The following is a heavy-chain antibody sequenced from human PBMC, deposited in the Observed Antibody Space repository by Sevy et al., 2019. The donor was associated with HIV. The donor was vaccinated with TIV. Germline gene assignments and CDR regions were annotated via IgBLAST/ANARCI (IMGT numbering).Heavy chain of an antibody. CDR1: AFTFSGYS. V-gene: IGHV3-21*01. CDR3: AGDRGVGTSSYGLDV. CDR2: ISSASSYI. Sequence: GGSLRLPCAASAFTFSGYSMSWVRQAPGKGLEWVSSISSASSYIYYADSVKGRFAISRDNAKNSLYLQMNSLRAEDTAVYYCAGDRGVGTSSYGLDVWGQGTTVTVSS. J-gene: IGHJ6*02. D-gene: IGHD3-10*01.